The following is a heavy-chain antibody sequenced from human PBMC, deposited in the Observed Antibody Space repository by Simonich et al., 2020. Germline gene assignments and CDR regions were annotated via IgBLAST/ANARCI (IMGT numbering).Heavy chain of an antibody. D-gene: IGHD3-16*01. CDR3: ARDGLGIGYFDY. J-gene: IGHJ4*02. CDR2: IYSGGST. Sequence: EVQLVESGGGLVKPGGSLRLSCAASGFTFSSYAMSWVRQAPGKGLEWVSVIYSGGSTYYADSVKGRFTSSRNNYKNTLYLQMNSLRAEDTAVYYCARDGLGIGYFDYWGQGTLVTVSS. V-gene: IGHV3-53*04. CDR1: GFTFSSYA.